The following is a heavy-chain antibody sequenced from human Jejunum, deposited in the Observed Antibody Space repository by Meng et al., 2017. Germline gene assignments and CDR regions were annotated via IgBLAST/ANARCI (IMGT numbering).Heavy chain of an antibody. CDR3: ARDLAFCGGDCYYYFDS. Sequence: SETLSLTCSVSGGSISNTGYYWGWVRQPPGTGVEWIGSIHYSENTYYSPSLKSRVTISLDTSKNQFSLKLRSVTAADTAVYYCARDLAFCGGDCYYYFDSWGQGTLVTVSS. V-gene: IGHV4-39*07. CDR2: IHYSENT. CDR1: GGSISNTGYY. J-gene: IGHJ4*02. D-gene: IGHD2-21*02.